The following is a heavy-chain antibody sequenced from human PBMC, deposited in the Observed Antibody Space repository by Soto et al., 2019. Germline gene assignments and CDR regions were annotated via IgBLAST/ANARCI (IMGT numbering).Heavy chain of an antibody. Sequence: QVQLVQSGAEVKKPGASVKVSCKASGYTFTSYGISWVRQAPGQGLEWMGWISAYNGNTNYAQKLQGRVTMTTDTTTSTAYMELRSLRSDDTAVYYCARDPPELEQLPYYYGMDVWGQGTTVTVSS. CDR3: ARDPPELEQLPYYYGMDV. D-gene: IGHD1-1*01. CDR2: ISAYNGNT. J-gene: IGHJ6*02. V-gene: IGHV1-18*01. CDR1: GYTFTSYG.